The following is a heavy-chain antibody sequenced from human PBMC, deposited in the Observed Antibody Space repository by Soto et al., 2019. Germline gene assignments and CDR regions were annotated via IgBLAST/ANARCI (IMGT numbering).Heavy chain of an antibody. Sequence: SETLCLTCTVAGGTLGGGDGCWSWIRQPPGKGLEWIGYIYYSGSPNYNPSLKSRVTIAVDTSKNQFSLKLSSVTAADTAVYYCARDLRSAFDIWGQGTMVTVS. J-gene: IGHJ3*02. D-gene: IGHD4-17*01. CDR1: GGTLGGGDGC. CDR2: IYYSGSP. V-gene: IGHV4-61*08. CDR3: ARDLRSAFDI.